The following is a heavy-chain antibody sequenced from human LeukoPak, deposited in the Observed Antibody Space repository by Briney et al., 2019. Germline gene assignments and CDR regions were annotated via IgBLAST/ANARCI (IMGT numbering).Heavy chain of an antibody. Sequence: GGSLRLSCVASGFDFSASSFNYIRQAPGKGLEWVSYIRASSSLISYADSVRGRFTISRDNAKNSLYLQMNSLRAEDTAVYYCAKDLFSYGAFDIWGQGTMVTVSS. CDR2: IRASSSLI. CDR3: AKDLFSYGAFDI. D-gene: IGHD2-21*01. CDR1: GFDFSASS. V-gene: IGHV3-48*04. J-gene: IGHJ3*02.